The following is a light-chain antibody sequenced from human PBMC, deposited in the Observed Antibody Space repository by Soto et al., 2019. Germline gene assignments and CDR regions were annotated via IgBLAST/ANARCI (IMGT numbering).Light chain of an antibody. J-gene: IGLJ1*01. CDR1: SNDFGSYNL. CDR3: CSYAGSGTPYV. V-gene: IGLV2-23*02. CDR2: EVN. Sequence: SVLTQPASVSGSPGQSITISCTGTSNDFGSYNLVSWYQQHPGKAPKLMIYEVNKRPSGVSNRFSGSKSGNTASLTISGLQAEDEADYYCCSYAGSGTPYVFGTGTKVTVL.